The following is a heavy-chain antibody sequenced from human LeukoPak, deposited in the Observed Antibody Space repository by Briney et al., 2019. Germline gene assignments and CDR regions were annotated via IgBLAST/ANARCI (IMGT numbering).Heavy chain of an antibody. J-gene: IGHJ4*02. CDR3: AKFTSSDGSGSFDY. CDR1: GFTYDDYA. Sequence: GGSLRLSCAASGFTYDDYAMHWVRQAPGKGLEWVSGISWNSDNMGYADSVKGRFTISRDNAQNSLYLQMNSLRAEDTALYFCAKFTSSDGSGSFDYWGQGTLVTVSS. V-gene: IGHV3-9*01. CDR2: ISWNSDNM. D-gene: IGHD3-22*01.